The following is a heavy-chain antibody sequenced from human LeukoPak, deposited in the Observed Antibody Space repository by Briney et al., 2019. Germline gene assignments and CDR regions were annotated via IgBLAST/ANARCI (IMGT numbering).Heavy chain of an antibody. CDR1: GFTFSNAW. J-gene: IGHJ4*02. V-gene: IGHV3-48*01. Sequence: GGSLRLSCAASGFTFSNAWMSWVRQAPGKGLEWVSYISGSSSTIYYADSVKGRFTISRDNAKNSLYLQMNSLRAEDTAVYYCARGGYYFDYWGQGTLVTVSS. CDR3: ARGGYYFDY. D-gene: IGHD2-15*01. CDR2: ISGSSSTI.